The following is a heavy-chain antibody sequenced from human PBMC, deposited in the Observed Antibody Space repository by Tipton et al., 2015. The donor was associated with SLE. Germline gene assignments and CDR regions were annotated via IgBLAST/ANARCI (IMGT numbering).Heavy chain of an antibody. V-gene: IGHV1-69*13. J-gene: IGHJ4*02. CDR1: GYTFTSYG. Sequence: QSGPEVKKPGASVKVSCKASGYTFTSYGISWVRQAPGQGLEWMGWIIPIFGTANYAQKFQGRVTITADESTSTAYMELSSLRSEDTAVYYCARDLPYSSSSGYWGQGTLVTVSS. CDR3: ARDLPYSSSSGY. D-gene: IGHD6-6*01. CDR2: IIPIFGTA.